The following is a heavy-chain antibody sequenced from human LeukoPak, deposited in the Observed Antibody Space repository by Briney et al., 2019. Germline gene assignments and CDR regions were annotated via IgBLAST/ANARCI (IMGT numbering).Heavy chain of an antibody. CDR2: IYYSGST. J-gene: IGHJ5*02. CDR1: GGSISDSNYY. CDR3: ARQSTIAAAKIDP. D-gene: IGHD6-25*01. Sequence: PSETLSLTCTVSGGSISDSNYYWGWIRQPPGRGLEWIANIYYSGSTYYSPSLKSRDTVSVDTSKNQFSLKLSSVTAADTAIYYCARQSTIAAAKIDPWGQGSLVTVSS. V-gene: IGHV4-39*01.